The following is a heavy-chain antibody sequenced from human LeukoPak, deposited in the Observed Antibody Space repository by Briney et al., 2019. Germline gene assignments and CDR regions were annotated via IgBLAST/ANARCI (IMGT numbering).Heavy chain of an antibody. CDR2: INHSGST. CDR3: AREELWYSSSWYDY. D-gene: IGHD6-13*01. CDR1: GGSFSGYY. J-gene: IGHJ4*02. Sequence: SETLSLTCAVYGGSFSGYYWSWIRQPPGKGLEWIGEINHSGSTNYNPSLKSRVTISVDTSKNQFSLKLSSVTAADTAVYYCAREELWYSSSWYDYWGQGTLVTVSS. V-gene: IGHV4-34*01.